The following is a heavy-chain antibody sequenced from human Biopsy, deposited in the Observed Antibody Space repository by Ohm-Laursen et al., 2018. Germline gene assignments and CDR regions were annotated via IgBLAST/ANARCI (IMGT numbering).Heavy chain of an antibody. V-gene: IGHV4-34*08. CDR2: INQAGTT. J-gene: IGHJ4*02. D-gene: IGHD2-15*01. CDR3: GNEVHGRDY. CDR1: GKTFSDYQ. Sequence: GTLSLTCTVFGKTFSDYQWSWIRKPPGTGLEWIGQINQAGTTNYNPSLKRRVSISADASRYEFSLRLTSVTAADTSVYLCGNEVHGRDYWGLGAQVTVSS.